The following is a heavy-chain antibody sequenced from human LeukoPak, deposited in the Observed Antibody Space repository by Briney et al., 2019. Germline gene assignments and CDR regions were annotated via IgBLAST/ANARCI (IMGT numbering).Heavy chain of an antibody. D-gene: IGHD3-10*01. CDR3: ARGSGSGSYYSSP. CDR2: ISSSSSYI. CDR1: GFTFSSYS. V-gene: IGHV3-21*01. J-gene: IGHJ5*02. Sequence: GRSLRLSCAASGFTFSSYSMNWVRQAPGKGLEWVSCISSSSSYIDYADSVKGRFTISRDNAKNSLYLQMNSLRAEDTAVYYCARGSGSGSYYSSPWGQGTLVTVSS.